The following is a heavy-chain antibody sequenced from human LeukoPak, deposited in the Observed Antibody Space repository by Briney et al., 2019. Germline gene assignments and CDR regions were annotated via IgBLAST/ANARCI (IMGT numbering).Heavy chain of an antibody. Sequence: SVKVSCKASEVTFSSYAISWVRQAPGQGLEWMGGIIPMFGTTNYAQKFQGRVTITADESTSTAYVELSSLRSEDTAVYYCARGTYYYDSSYAFDIWGQGTMVTVSS. CDR2: IIPMFGTT. CDR1: EVTFSSYA. D-gene: IGHD3-22*01. J-gene: IGHJ3*02. CDR3: ARGTYYYDSSYAFDI. V-gene: IGHV1-69*01.